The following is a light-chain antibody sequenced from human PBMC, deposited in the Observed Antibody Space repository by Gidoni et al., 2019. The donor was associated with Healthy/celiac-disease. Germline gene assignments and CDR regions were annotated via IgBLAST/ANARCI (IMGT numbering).Light chain of an antibody. V-gene: IGKV1-33*01. Sequence: DIQMTQSPSSLSASVGDRVTITCQASQDISNYLNWYQQKPGKAPKLLIYDASNLETGVPSRFSGSGSGTDFTFTISSLQPEDIATYYCQQYDNLPRWTFGQXTKVEIK. J-gene: IGKJ1*01. CDR2: DAS. CDR1: QDISNY. CDR3: QQYDNLPRWT.